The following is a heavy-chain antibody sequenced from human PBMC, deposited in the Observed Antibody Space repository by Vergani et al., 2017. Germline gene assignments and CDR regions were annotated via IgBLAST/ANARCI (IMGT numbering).Heavy chain of an antibody. V-gene: IGHV4-39*01. Sequence: QLQLQESGPGLVKPSETLSLTCTVSGGSISSSSYYWGWIRQPPGTGLEWIGSIYYSGSTYYNPSLKSRVTISVDTSKNRFSLKLSSVTAADTAVYYCARHLAYCGGDCYPYYYGMDVWGQGTTVTVSS. CDR1: GGSISSSSYY. D-gene: IGHD2-21*02. CDR3: ARHLAYCGGDCYPYYYGMDV. CDR2: IYYSGST. J-gene: IGHJ6*02.